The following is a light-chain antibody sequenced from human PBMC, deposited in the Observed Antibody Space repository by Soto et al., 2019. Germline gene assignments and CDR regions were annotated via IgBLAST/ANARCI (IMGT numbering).Light chain of an antibody. V-gene: IGKV3-15*01. CDR2: GAS. Sequence: EIVMTQSPATLSLSPGERATLSCRASQSASSNLAWYQQKPGQAPRLLIYGASTRATGIPARFSGSGSGTEFTLTISSLLFFLLAGYPRKYTHFPYATFG. J-gene: IGKJ1*01. CDR3: KYTHFPYAT. CDR1: QSASSN.